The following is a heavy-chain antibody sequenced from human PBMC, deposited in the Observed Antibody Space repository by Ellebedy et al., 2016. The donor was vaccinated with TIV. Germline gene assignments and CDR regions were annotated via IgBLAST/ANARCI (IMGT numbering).Heavy chain of an antibody. D-gene: IGHD3-10*01. J-gene: IGHJ6*02. CDR3: ARDSYGMDV. Sequence: GESLKISCAASGLTFRTYAMHWVRQAPGKGLEWVAVISYDGSNKNYADSVKGRFTISRDNSMNTLYLQMDSLRPEDTAVFYCARDSYGMDVWGQGTTVTVSS. CDR2: ISYDGSNK. CDR1: GLTFRTYA. V-gene: IGHV3-30-3*01.